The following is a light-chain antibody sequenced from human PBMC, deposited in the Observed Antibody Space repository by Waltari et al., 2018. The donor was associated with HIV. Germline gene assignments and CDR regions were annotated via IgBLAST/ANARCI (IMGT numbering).Light chain of an antibody. Sequence: EIVMTQSPATLSVSPGERATLSCRASQSVSSNLAWYQQKPGQAPRLLIYGASTRATGIPARFSCSWSGTEFTLTISSLQSEDFAVYYCQQYNNWPRTFGQGTKVEIK. J-gene: IGKJ1*01. V-gene: IGKV3-15*01. CDR2: GAS. CDR1: QSVSSN. CDR3: QQYNNWPRT.